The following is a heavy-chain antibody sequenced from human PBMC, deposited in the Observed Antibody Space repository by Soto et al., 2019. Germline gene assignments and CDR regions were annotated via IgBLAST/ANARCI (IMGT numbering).Heavy chain of an antibody. CDR2: IIPIFGTA. D-gene: IGHD6-6*01. V-gene: IGHV1-69*13. Sequence: SVKVSCKASGGTFSSYAISWVRQAPGQGLEWMGGIIPIFGTANYAQKFQGRVTITADESTNTAYMELSSLRSEDTAVYYCARSPSSSARIFDYWGQGTLVTVSS. CDR3: ARSPSSSARIFDY. J-gene: IGHJ4*02. CDR1: GGTFSSYA.